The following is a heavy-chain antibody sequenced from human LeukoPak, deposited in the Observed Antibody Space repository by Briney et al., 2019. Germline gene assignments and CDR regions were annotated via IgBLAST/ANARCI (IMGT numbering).Heavy chain of an antibody. J-gene: IGHJ4*02. V-gene: IGHV3-49*03. Sequence: GGSLRLSCTASGFTFDDYAMNWFRQAPGKGLEWVGFIRSKTYGGTGEYAASVKGRFTISRDDSKSIAHLQMNSLKTEDTAVYYCTRSESGTYKGGFDFWGQGTLVTVSS. CDR1: GFTFDDYA. D-gene: IGHD1-26*01. CDR2: IRSKTYGGTG. CDR3: TRSESGTYKGGFDF.